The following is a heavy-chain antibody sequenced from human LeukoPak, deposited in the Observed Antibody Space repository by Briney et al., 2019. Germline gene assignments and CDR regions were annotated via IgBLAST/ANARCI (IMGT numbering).Heavy chain of an antibody. CDR2: IKSDGKT. Sequence: PGGSLRLSCAASGLTFSSYWMHWVRQAPGEGLVWVSRIKSDGKTNYADSVKGRFTISRDNAKNTVSLQMNSLRAEDTGVYYCARAPSEIGGYYPEYFRHWGQGTLVTVSS. CDR3: ARAPSEIGGYYPEYFRH. CDR1: GLTFSSYW. J-gene: IGHJ1*01. D-gene: IGHD3-22*01. V-gene: IGHV3-74*01.